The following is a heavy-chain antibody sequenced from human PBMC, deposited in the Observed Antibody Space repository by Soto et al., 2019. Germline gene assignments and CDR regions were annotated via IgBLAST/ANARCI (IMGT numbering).Heavy chain of an antibody. CDR2: IYRDDDK. Sequence: QITLKESGPTLVKPTQTLTLTCNVSGVSLSTSGVGVGWIRQPPGKALEWLALIYRDDDKRSSPSLKSRLTITKDTSKNQVVLTMTNMAPVDTATYYCAHMRAAKFDYWGQGTLVTVSS. CDR3: AHMRAAKFDY. CDR1: GVSLSTSGVG. J-gene: IGHJ4*02. V-gene: IGHV2-5*02. D-gene: IGHD2-15*01.